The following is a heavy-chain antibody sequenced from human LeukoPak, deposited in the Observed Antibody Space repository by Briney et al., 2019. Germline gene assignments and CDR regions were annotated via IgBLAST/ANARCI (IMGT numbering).Heavy chain of an antibody. Sequence: PSETLSLTCAVYGGSFSGYYWSWIRQPPGKGLEWIGEINHSGSTNYNPSLKSRVTISVDTSKNQFSLKLSSVTAADTAVYYCARDRRGRANNWFDPWGQGTLVTVSS. CDR2: INHSGST. D-gene: IGHD3-10*01. CDR1: GGSFSGYY. V-gene: IGHV4-34*01. CDR3: ARDRRGRANNWFDP. J-gene: IGHJ5*02.